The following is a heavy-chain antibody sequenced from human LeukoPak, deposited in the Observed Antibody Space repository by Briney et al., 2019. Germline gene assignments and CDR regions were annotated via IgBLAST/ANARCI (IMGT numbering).Heavy chain of an antibody. D-gene: IGHD4-23*01. Sequence: GASVKVSCKASGGTFSSYAISWVRQAPGQGLEWMGGIIPIFGTANYAQKFQGRVTITADESTSTAYMELSSLRSEDTAVYYCARYRYGGNSGYYYYYMDVWGKGTTVTVSS. V-gene: IGHV1-69*13. CDR1: GGTFSSYA. CDR2: IIPIFGTA. CDR3: ARYRYGGNSGYYYYYMDV. J-gene: IGHJ6*03.